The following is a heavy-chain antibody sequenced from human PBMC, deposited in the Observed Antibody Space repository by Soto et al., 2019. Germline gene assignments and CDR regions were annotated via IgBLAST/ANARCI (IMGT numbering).Heavy chain of an antibody. J-gene: IGHJ6*02. CDR1: GFTFSSYA. CDR2: ISGSGGST. Sequence: GGSLRLSCAASGFTFSSYAMSWVRQAPGKGLEWVSAISGSGGSTYCADSVKGRFTISRDNAKNSLYLQMNSLRDEDTAVYYCARPEYSSSSYGMDVWGQGTTVTVSS. D-gene: IGHD6-6*01. CDR3: ARPEYSSSSYGMDV. V-gene: IGHV3-23*01.